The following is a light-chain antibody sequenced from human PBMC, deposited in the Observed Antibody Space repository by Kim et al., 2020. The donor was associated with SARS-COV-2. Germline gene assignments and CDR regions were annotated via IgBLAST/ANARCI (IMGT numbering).Light chain of an antibody. CDR2: YDR. CDR1: NIGGHS. J-gene: IGLJ1*01. CDR3: QVWDTYTDHYV. Sequence: SYELTQPPSVSVAPGQTARITCGGNNIGGHSVHWYQQKPGQAPVLVMYYDRDRPSGIPERFSGSKSASTATLTISRVEAGDEADYYCQVWDTYTDHYVFGTGTKVTVL. V-gene: IGLV3-21*01.